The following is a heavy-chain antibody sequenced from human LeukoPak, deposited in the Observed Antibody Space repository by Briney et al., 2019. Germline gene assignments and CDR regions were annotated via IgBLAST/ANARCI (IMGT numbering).Heavy chain of an antibody. CDR1: GFTITSYA. CDR2: ISGSGGST. Sequence: QSGGSLRLSCAASGFTITSYAMSWVRQAPGKGLEWVSVISGSGGSTYSADSVKGRFTISRDNSKNTLFLQMNSLRAEDTAVYYCAKGGAAMVNYYFDYWGQGTLVTVSS. D-gene: IGHD5-18*01. CDR3: AKGGAAMVNYYFDY. J-gene: IGHJ4*02. V-gene: IGHV3-23*01.